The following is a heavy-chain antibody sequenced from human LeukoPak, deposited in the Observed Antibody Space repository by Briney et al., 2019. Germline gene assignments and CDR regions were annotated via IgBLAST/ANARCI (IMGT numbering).Heavy chain of an antibody. D-gene: IGHD7-27*01. V-gene: IGHV6-1*01. J-gene: IGHJ3*02. CDR2: TYHRSKWLN. CDR1: GDSVSSNSAT. CDR3: VRDSKLGYDAFDI. Sequence: SQTLSLTCAISGDSVSSNSATWNWIRQSPSRGLEWLGRTYHRSKWLNDYAVSVKSRISVNPDTSRNQFSLQLSSVTPEDTAVYYCVRDSKLGYDAFDIWGQGTMVTVSS.